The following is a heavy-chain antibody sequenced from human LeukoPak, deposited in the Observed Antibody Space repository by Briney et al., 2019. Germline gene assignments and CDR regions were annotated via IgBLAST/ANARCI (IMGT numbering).Heavy chain of an antibody. D-gene: IGHD3-3*01. CDR1: GYTFTSYG. Sequence: GASVKVSCKASGYTFTSYGISWVRQAPGQGLEWMGWISAYNGNTNYAQKLQGRVTMTTDTSTSTAYMELRSLRSDDTAVYYCARERPLRGFWSGPNDAFDIWGKGTMVTVSS. CDR3: ARERPLRGFWSGPNDAFDI. CDR2: ISAYNGNT. V-gene: IGHV1-18*01. J-gene: IGHJ3*02.